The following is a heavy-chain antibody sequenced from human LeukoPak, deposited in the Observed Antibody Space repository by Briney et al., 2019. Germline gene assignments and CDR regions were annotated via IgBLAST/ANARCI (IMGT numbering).Heavy chain of an antibody. J-gene: IGHJ4*02. V-gene: IGHV3-21*01. CDR3: ARVGRLRVYFDY. D-gene: IGHD4-17*01. Sequence: KSGGSLRLSCAASGFTFSSYSMNWVRQAPGKGLEWVSSISSSSSYIYYADSVKGRFTISRDNSKNTLYLQMNSLRAEDTAVYYCARVGRLRVYFDYWGQGTLVTVSS. CDR1: GFTFSSYS. CDR2: ISSSSSYI.